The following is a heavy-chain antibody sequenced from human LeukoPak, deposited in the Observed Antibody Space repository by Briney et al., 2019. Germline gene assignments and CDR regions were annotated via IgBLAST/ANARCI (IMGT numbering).Heavy chain of an antibody. Sequence: SETLSLTCTVSGDSISSGDYYWSWIRQPPGTGLEWIGSIYHSGSTYYNPSLKSRVTISVDTSKNQFSLKLSSVTAADTAVYYCATERHHKAAAIDYWGQGTLVTVSS. CDR3: ATERHHKAAAIDY. CDR2: IYHSGST. D-gene: IGHD6-13*01. V-gene: IGHV4-38-2*02. J-gene: IGHJ4*02. CDR1: GDSISSGDYY.